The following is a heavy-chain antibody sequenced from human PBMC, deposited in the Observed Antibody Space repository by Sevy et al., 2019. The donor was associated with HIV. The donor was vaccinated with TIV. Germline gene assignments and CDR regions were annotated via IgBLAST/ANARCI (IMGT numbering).Heavy chain of an antibody. CDR2: IYPNSGGT. Sequence: ASVKVSCKASGYTFTDDYLHWVRQAPGQGLEWMGRIYPNSGGTNYAQKFQGRVTMTRDTSISTAYMELSRLRPDDTAVYFCARYAAGGTTNSGMDVWGQGTTVTVSS. CDR1: GYTFTDDY. J-gene: IGHJ6*02. D-gene: IGHD1-7*01. V-gene: IGHV1-2*06. CDR3: ARYAAGGTTNSGMDV.